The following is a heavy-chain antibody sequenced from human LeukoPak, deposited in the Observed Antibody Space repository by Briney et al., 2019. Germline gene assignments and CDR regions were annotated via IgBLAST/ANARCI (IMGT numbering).Heavy chain of an antibody. D-gene: IGHD3-22*01. V-gene: IGHV1-18*01. CDR1: GYTFTSYG. CDR3: ARDTYDSSGYYFDY. Sequence: ASVKVSCKASGYTFTSYGISWVRQAPGQGLEWMGWISAYNGNTNYAQELQGRVTMTTDTSTSTAYMELRSLRSDDTAVYYCARDTYDSSGYYFDYWGQGTLVTVSS. CDR2: ISAYNGNT. J-gene: IGHJ4*02.